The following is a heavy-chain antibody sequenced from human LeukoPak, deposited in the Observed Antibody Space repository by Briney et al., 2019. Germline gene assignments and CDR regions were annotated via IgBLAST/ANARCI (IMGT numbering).Heavy chain of an antibody. D-gene: IGHD3-10*01. CDR1: GFIFSSYW. J-gene: IGHJ4*02. Sequence: GGSLRPSCAGSGFIFSSYWMSWVRQAPGKGLEWAANIKQDGSEKYYVDSVKGRFTISRDNAKNSLYLQMNSLRAEDTAVYYCARAYYGSGSPFDYWGQGTLVTVSS. CDR3: ARAYYGSGSPFDY. V-gene: IGHV3-7*04. CDR2: IKQDGSEK.